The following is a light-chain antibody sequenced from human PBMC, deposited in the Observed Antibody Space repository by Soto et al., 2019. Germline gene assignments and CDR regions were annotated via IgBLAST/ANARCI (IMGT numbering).Light chain of an antibody. V-gene: IGLV2-11*01. J-gene: IGLJ1*01. Sequence: QSALTQPRSVSGSPGQSVTISCTGTSSDVGDYNYVSWYQQHPGKAPKLMIYDVNKRPSGVPDRFSGSKSANTASLTISGLQAEDEADYYCCSYAGSYTYVFGTGTKVTVL. CDR2: DVN. CDR1: SSDVGDYNY. CDR3: CSYAGSYTYV.